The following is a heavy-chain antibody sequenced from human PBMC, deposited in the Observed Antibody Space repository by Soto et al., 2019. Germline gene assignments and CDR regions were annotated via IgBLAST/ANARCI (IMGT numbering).Heavy chain of an antibody. D-gene: IGHD3-10*01. V-gene: IGHV3-53*01. J-gene: IGHJ3*02. CDR1: GFAVSDKY. Sequence: GGSLRLSCAASGFAVSDKYMNWVRQAPGKGLEWVSVTYTSGTTYYADSAKGRFTISRDNFKNTLYLQMNSLRAEDTAMYYCARDGFGRYDGSGSEAFDIWGQGTMVTVSS. CDR3: ARDGFGRYDGSGSEAFDI. CDR2: TYTSGTT.